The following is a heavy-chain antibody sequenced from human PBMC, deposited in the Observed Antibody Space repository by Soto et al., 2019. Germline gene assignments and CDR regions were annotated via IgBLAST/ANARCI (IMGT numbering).Heavy chain of an antibody. Sequence: QVQMVESGGGVVQPGRSLRLSCAASGFSFSAYGLHWVRQAPGKGLEWLAVISNDGRNTYYADPVKGRFTISRDNSKDTLFLQMNSLRGEDTAIYYCAKVIRADSTSSNFYYYSAMDVWGQGTTVTVSS. J-gene: IGHJ6*02. CDR1: GFSFSAYG. V-gene: IGHV3-30*18. D-gene: IGHD6-6*01. CDR3: AKVIRADSTSSNFYYYSAMDV. CDR2: ISNDGRNT.